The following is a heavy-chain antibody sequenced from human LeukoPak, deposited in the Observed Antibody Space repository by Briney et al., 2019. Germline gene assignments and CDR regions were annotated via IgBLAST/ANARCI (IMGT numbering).Heavy chain of an antibody. CDR3: ARDGGYYYDSSGYALDY. D-gene: IGHD3-22*01. V-gene: IGHV1-18*01. CDR1: GYTFTSYG. Sequence: ASVKVSCKASGYTFTSYGISWVRQAPGQGLEWMGWISAYNGNTNYAQKLQGRVTMTTDTSTSTAYMELRSLRSDDPAVYYCARDGGYYYDSSGYALDYWGQGTLVTVSS. J-gene: IGHJ4*02. CDR2: ISAYNGNT.